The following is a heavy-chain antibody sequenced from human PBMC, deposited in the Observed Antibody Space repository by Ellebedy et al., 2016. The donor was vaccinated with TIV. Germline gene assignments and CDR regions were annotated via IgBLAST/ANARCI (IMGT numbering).Heavy chain of an antibody. Sequence: ASVKVSXKASGYIFTGYYIHWVRQAPEQGLEWMGWFDPNSGDTKYAQKFQGRVTVTRDTSIGTAYMELSSLRSDDTAVYYCARVSRSGLVRGVFSHPPFDYWGQGTLITVSS. CDR1: GYIFTGYY. CDR3: ARVSRSGLVRGVFSHPPFDY. D-gene: IGHD3-10*01. V-gene: IGHV1-2*02. J-gene: IGHJ4*02. CDR2: FDPNSGDT.